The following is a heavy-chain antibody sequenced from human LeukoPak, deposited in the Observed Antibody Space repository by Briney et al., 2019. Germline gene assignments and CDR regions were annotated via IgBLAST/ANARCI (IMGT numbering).Heavy chain of an antibody. V-gene: IGHV3-23*01. CDR2: ISNSCGTT. CDR1: GFTFSSYA. CDR3: AKETSSSFDY. D-gene: IGHD6-6*01. Sequence: PGGSLRLSCAASGFTFSSYAMNCVRQAPGKGLEGVSGISNSCGTTYYADSVKGRFNLYRDNSKNTMYLKMNSLRAEDTAVSYCAKETSSSFDYWGQGTLVTVYS. J-gene: IGHJ4*02.